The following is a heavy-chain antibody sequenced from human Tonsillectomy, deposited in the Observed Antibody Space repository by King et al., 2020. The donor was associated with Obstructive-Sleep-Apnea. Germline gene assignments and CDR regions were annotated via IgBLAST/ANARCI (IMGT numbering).Heavy chain of an antibody. D-gene: IGHD3-3*01. CDR3: AKDRIRNDFWSGPHPLDY. Sequence: VQLVESGGGVVQPGRSLRLSCAASGFTFSAYGMHWVRQAPGKGLQWVALISHDGSTKYFPDSVQGRFTISRDNSKNTLCLQMNRLRAEDTAVYYCAKDRIRNDFWSGPHPLDYWGKGTLVTVSS. CDR2: ISHDGSTK. J-gene: IGHJ4*02. V-gene: IGHV3-30*18. CDR1: GFTFSAYG.